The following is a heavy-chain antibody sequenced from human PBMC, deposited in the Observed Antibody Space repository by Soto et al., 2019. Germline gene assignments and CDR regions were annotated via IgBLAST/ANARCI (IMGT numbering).Heavy chain of an antibody. CDR3: ARLPVTAVTSIDY. Sequence: GGSLRLSCAASGFTFRNYWMHWVRQAPGKGLVWVSRINSDGNIKDYADSVKGRFTISRDNARNRLYLQVNSLTDEDTAVYYCARLPVTAVTSIDYWGQGTLVTVSS. CDR1: GFTFRNYW. D-gene: IGHD2-21*02. CDR2: INSDGNIK. J-gene: IGHJ4*02. V-gene: IGHV3-74*01.